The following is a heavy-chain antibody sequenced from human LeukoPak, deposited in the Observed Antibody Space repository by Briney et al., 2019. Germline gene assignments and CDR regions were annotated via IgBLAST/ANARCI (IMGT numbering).Heavy chain of an antibody. V-gene: IGHV1-46*01. CDR3: ATVGDFWSGYSPYFDY. CDR1: GYTFTSYY. J-gene: IGHJ4*02. CDR2: INPSGGST. D-gene: IGHD3-3*01. Sequence: GASVKVSCKASGYTFTSYYMHWVRQAPGQGLEWMGIINPSGGSTSYAQKFQGRVTMTRDMSTSTVYMELSSLRSEDTAVYYCATVGDFWSGYSPYFDYWGQGTLVTVSS.